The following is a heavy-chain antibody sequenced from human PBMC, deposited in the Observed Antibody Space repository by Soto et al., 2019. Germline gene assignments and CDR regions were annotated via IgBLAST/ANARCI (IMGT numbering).Heavy chain of an antibody. J-gene: IGHJ3*02. CDR1: GYTXTSYG. D-gene: IGHD5-12*01. CDR2: ISAYNGNT. Sequence: GASVKVXCKASGYTXTSYGISWVRQXPGQGLEWMGWISAYNGNTNYAQKLQGRVTMTTDTSTSTAYMELRSLRSDDTAVYYCARDREWLRSSRQAFDIWGQGTMVTXSS. CDR3: ARDREWLRSSRQAFDI. V-gene: IGHV1-18*01.